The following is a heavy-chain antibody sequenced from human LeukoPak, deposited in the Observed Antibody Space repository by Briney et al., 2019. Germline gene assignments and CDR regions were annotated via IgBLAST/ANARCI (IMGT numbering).Heavy chain of an antibody. CDR2: IYTSGNT. D-gene: IGHD1-26*01. Sequence: SETLSLTCNVSGGSISSGSDYWSWIRQPAGKGLEWIGRIYTSGNTNHNPSLKSRITISVDTSKNQFSLKLTSVTAADTAVYYCARESLGPPYYFDYWGQGTLVTVSA. J-gene: IGHJ4*02. V-gene: IGHV4-61*02. CDR1: GGSISSGSDY. CDR3: ARESLGPPYYFDY.